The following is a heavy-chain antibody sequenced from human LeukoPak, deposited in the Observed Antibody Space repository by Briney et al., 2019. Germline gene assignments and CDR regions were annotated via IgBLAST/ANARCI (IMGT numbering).Heavy chain of an antibody. CDR2: IYYSGST. CDR3: AGKVGYYDFWSGYYNPYYFDY. D-gene: IGHD3-3*01. V-gene: IGHV4-39*01. Sequence: SETLSLTCTVSGGSISSSSYYWGWIRQPPGKGLEWIGSIYYSGSTYYNPSLKSRVTISVDTSKNQFSLKLSSVTAADTAMYYCAGKVGYYDFWSGYYNPYYFDYWGQGTLVTVSS. J-gene: IGHJ4*02. CDR1: GGSISSSSYY.